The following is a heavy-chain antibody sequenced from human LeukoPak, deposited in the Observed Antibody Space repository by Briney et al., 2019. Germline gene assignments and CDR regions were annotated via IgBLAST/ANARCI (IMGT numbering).Heavy chain of an antibody. D-gene: IGHD1-26*01. CDR2: IYNSGST. CDR3: ARDRSGNYGFVFDI. V-gene: IGHV4-59*01. Sequence: SETLSLTCTVSGGSISSYYWSWIRQPPGQGLEWIGYIYNSGSTNYNPSLKSRVTISVDTSKNQFSLRLTSVTAADTAVYYCARDRSGNYGFVFDIWGQGTMVTVSS. J-gene: IGHJ3*02. CDR1: GGSISSYY.